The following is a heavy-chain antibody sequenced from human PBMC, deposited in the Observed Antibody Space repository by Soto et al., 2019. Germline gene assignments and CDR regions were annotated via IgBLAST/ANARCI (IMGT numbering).Heavy chain of an antibody. CDR3: ARAQSVYYYYGMDV. J-gene: IGHJ6*02. V-gene: IGHV3-53*01. Sequence: SLRLSCAASGFTVSSNYMSWVRQAPGKGLEWVSVIYSGGSTYYADSVKGRFTISRDNSKNTLYLQMNSLRAEDTAVYYCARAQSVYYYYGMDVWGQGTTVTVSS. CDR1: GFTVSSNY. CDR2: IYSGGST.